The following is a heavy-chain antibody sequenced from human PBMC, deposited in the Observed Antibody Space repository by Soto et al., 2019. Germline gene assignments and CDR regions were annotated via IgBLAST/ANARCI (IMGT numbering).Heavy chain of an antibody. CDR1: GFKFSDYA. CDR3: ARGSTDSYPGSRIFDF. CDR2: ISGSGGVT. Sequence: GGSLRLSCTASGFKFSDYAITWVRQAPGEGLEWVSVISGSGGVTYFADSVKGRFTISRDNSKNTLYLQMSSLRAEDSAVYYCARGSTDSYPGSRIFDFWGRGTLVTVSS. V-gene: IGHV3-23*01. J-gene: IGHJ4*02. D-gene: IGHD3-10*01.